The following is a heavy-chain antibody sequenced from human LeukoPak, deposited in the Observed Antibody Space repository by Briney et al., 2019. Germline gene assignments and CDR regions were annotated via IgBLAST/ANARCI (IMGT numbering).Heavy chain of an antibody. Sequence: GGSLRLSCAASGFSFSTYGMHWVRQAPGKGLEWVALIWNAGTNTYYADSVKGRFTISRDNSKNTLYLQMNSLRAEDTAVYYCARDHRHSSPSRRYYYYYMDVWGKGTTVTVSS. CDR2: IWNAGTNT. D-gene: IGHD6-6*01. CDR3: ARDHRHSSPSRRYYYYYMDV. CDR1: GFSFSTYG. J-gene: IGHJ6*03. V-gene: IGHV3-30*02.